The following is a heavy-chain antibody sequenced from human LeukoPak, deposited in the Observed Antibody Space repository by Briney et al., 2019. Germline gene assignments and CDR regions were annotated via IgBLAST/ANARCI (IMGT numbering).Heavy chain of an antibody. V-gene: IGHV3-74*01. D-gene: IGHD3-22*01. CDR3: AATSGQGIVRLITLDY. J-gene: IGHJ4*02. CDR2: INSDGSWT. CDR1: GNYW. Sequence: GGSLRLSCAASGNYWMHWVRQVPGKGLVWVSHINSDGSWTSYADSVKGRFTISKDNAKNTVYLQMNSLRAEDTAVYYCAATSGQGIVRLITLDYWGQGTLVTVSS.